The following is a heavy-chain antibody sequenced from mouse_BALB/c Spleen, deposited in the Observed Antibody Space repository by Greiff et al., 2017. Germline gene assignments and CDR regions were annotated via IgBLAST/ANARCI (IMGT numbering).Heavy chain of an antibody. CDR3: ARCRYDYFDY. CDR1: GFNIKDTY. CDR2: IDPANGNT. V-gene: IGHV14-3*02. J-gene: IGHJ2*01. Sequence: EVMLVESGAELVKPGASVKLSCTASGFNIKDTYMHWVKQRPEQGLEWIGRIDPANGNTKYDPKFQGKATITADTSSNTAYLQLSSLTSEDTAVYYCARCRYDYFDYWGQGTTLTVSS. D-gene: IGHD2-14*01.